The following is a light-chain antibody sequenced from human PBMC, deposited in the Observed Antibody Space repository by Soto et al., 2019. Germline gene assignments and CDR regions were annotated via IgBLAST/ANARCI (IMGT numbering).Light chain of an antibody. CDR3: QQYGSSAT. Sequence: EIVLTQSPGTLSLSPGERATLSCRASQSVSSSYLAWYQQKPGQAPRLLIYGASSRATGIPDRFSGSGSGTDFTLTISRLEPEDLAVYYCQQYGSSATFGQGTRLE. CDR2: GAS. V-gene: IGKV3-20*01. CDR1: QSVSSSY. J-gene: IGKJ5*01.